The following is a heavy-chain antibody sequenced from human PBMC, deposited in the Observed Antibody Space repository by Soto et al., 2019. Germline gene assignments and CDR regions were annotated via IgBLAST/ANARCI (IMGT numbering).Heavy chain of an antibody. V-gene: IGHV1-69*08. Sequence: QVQLVQSGAEVKTPGSSVKVSCKASGGTFSSYTISWVRQAPGQGLEWMGRIIPILALANYAQKFQGRVTITADKSTSTAYMELSSLRSEDTAVYYCARERLRGGFDYWGQGTLVTVSS. CDR2: IIPILALA. J-gene: IGHJ4*02. CDR1: GGTFSSYT. D-gene: IGHD3-10*01. CDR3: ARERLRGGFDY.